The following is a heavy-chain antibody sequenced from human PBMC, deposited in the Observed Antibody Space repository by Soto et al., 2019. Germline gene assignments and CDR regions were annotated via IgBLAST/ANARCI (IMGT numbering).Heavy chain of an antibody. J-gene: IGHJ4*02. D-gene: IGHD1-1*01. V-gene: IGHV4-31*03. CDR3: ARWPQLEPRFDY. CDR1: GGSISSGGYY. CDR2: FYYSGST. Sequence: QVQLQESGPGLVKPSQTLSLTCSVSGGSISSGGYYWSWIRQHPGKGLEWIGYFYYSGSTYYNPSLKSRVTISVDTSKNQFSLKLSAVTAADTAVYYCARWPQLEPRFDYWGQGTLVTVSS.